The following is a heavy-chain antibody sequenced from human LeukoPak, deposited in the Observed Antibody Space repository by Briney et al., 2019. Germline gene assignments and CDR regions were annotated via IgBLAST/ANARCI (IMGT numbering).Heavy chain of an antibody. Sequence: PGVSLRLSCAASGFTFSSCSMNWVRQAPGKGLEWVSYISSSSSTIYYADSVKGRFTISRDNAKNSLYLQMNSLRAEDTAVYYCARDLAAAGGDYWGQGTLVTVSS. V-gene: IGHV3-48*01. CDR1: GFTFSSCS. D-gene: IGHD6-13*01. J-gene: IGHJ4*02. CDR3: ARDLAAAGGDY. CDR2: ISSSSSTI.